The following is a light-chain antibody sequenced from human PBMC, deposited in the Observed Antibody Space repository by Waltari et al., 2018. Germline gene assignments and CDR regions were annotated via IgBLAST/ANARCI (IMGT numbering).Light chain of an antibody. CDR3: QQYNNWPTYA. CDR1: QSIGTN. CDR2: AAS. Sequence: ETVMTQSPVTLSVSPGERATLSFRASQSIGTNLAWYQQKPGQAPRLLIFAASTRASGVPARFSGSGSGTEFTLTISSLQAEDFAVYYCQQYNNWPTYAFGQGTKLEI. J-gene: IGKJ2*01. V-gene: IGKV3-15*01.